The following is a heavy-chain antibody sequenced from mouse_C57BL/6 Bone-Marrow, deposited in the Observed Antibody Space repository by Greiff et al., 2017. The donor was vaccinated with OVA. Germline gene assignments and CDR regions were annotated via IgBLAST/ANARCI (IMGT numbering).Heavy chain of an antibody. CDR2: IYPGSGST. D-gene: IGHD2-4*01. Sequence: VQLQQPGAELVKPGASVKMSCKASGYTFTSYWITWVKQRPGQGLEWIGDIYPGSGSTNYNEKFKSKATLTVDTSSSTAYMQLSSLTAEDAAVYYCAREGLRLGFADWGQGTLVTVSA. CDR1: GYTFTSYW. V-gene: IGHV1-55*01. CDR3: AREGLRLGFAD. J-gene: IGHJ3*01.